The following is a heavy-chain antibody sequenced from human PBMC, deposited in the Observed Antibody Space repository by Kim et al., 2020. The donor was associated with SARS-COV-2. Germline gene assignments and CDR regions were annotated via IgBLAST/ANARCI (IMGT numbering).Heavy chain of an antibody. CDR3: ARGGGGWFYYYYGMDV. V-gene: IGHV3-7*03. D-gene: IGHD6-19*01. CDR1: GFTFSSYW. Sequence: GGSLRLSCAASGFTFSSYWMSWVRQAPGKGLEWVANIKQDGSEKYYVDSVKGRFTISRDNAKNSLYLQMNSLRAEDTAVYYCARGGGGWFYYYYGMDVWGQGTTVTVSS. J-gene: IGHJ6*02. CDR2: IKQDGSEK.